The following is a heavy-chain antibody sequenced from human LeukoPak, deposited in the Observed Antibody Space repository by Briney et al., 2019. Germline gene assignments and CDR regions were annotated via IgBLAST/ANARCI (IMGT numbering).Heavy chain of an antibody. V-gene: IGHV3-23*01. Sequence: SGGSLRLSCAASGFTFSDYYMSWIRQAPGKGLEWVSAISGSGGSTNYADSVKGRFTISRDNSKNTAYLQMNSLRVEDTAVYYCAKEIGAAVYFDYWSQGTLVTVSS. J-gene: IGHJ4*02. CDR1: GFTFSDYY. D-gene: IGHD6-25*01. CDR3: AKEIGAAVYFDY. CDR2: ISGSGGST.